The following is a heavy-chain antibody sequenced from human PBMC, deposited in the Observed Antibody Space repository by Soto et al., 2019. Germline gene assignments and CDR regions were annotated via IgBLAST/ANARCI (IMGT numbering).Heavy chain of an antibody. CDR2: IYYSGST. V-gene: IGHV4-30-4*01. Sequence: QVQLQESGPGLVKPSQTLSLTCTVSGGSISSGDYYWSWIRQPPGKGLEWIGYIYYSGSTYYNPSLKSRVPITVDTSKTQFSLKLSSVTAADTAVYYCARVGSSIATRPFDYWGQGTLVTVSS. CDR3: ARVGSSIATRPFDY. D-gene: IGHD6-6*01. CDR1: GGSISSGDYY. J-gene: IGHJ4*02.